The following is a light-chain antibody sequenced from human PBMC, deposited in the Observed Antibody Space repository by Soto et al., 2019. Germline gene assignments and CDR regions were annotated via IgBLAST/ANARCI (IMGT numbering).Light chain of an antibody. CDR2: EVR. Sequence: QSALTQPPSASGSVGQSVTISCTGTSNDVGGYNYVSWYLQYPGTAPKVLIYEVRKRPSGVHERFSGSKSGNTASLTVSGLQAEDEADYYCSSYAGGNSYVFGSGTKVTVL. V-gene: IGLV2-8*01. J-gene: IGLJ1*01. CDR1: SNDVGGYNY. CDR3: SSYAGGNSYV.